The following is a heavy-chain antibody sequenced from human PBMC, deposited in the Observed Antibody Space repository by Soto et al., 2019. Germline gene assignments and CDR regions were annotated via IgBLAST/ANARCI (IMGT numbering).Heavy chain of an antibody. Sequence: QVQLVQSGAEVKNPGASVKVSCKASGYTFTRYGIGWARQAPGQGLEWMGWINTYNGNTNYAQNVQGRVTLTTDTSTSTAYMELRSLRSNDTAIYYCAMVDVYVTPSPQDVWGYGTTGIVSS. D-gene: IGHD3-16*01. J-gene: IGHJ6*04. CDR1: GYTFTRYG. CDR3: AMVDVYVTPSPQDV. CDR2: INTYNGNT. V-gene: IGHV1-18*01.